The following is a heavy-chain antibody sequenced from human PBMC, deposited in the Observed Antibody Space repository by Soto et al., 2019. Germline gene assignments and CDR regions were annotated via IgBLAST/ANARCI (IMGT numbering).Heavy chain of an antibody. Sequence: EVQLVESGGGLVQPGGSLRLSCAASGFTFSSYTASGFTFSSYTMNWVRQAPGKGLEWVSSISSSSSYIYYADSVKGRFTISRDNAKNSLYLQMNSLRAEDTAVYYCARDLAAATSYGMDGWGQGTTVTVSS. V-gene: IGHV3-21*01. CDR1: GFTFSSYT. CDR2: ISSSSSYI. D-gene: IGHD6-13*01. CDR3: ARDLAAATSYGMDG. J-gene: IGHJ6*02.